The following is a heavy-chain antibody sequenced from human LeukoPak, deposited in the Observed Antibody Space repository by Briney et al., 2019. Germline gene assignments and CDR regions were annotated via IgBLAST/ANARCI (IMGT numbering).Heavy chain of an antibody. CDR3: ARGDYGSGSYYFDY. Sequence: SETLSLTCTVSGGPISSYYWSWIRQPPGKGLEWIGYIYYSGSTNYNPSLKSRVTISVDTSKNQFSLKLSSVTAADTAVYYCARGDYGSGSYYFDYWGQGTLVTVSS. D-gene: IGHD3-10*01. CDR2: IYYSGST. V-gene: IGHV4-59*01. CDR1: GGPISSYY. J-gene: IGHJ4*02.